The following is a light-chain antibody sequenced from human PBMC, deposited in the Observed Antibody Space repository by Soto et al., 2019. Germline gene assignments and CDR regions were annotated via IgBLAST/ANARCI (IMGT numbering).Light chain of an antibody. CDR3: QQYNSYST. J-gene: IGKJ1*01. CDR2: DAS. Sequence: DIQMTQSPSTLSASIGDTVTLTCRASQSLTGRLAWYQQKPGRPPKLLIYDASSLESGVPSRFSGRGSGTDFTLTISSLQPDDFATYYCQQYNSYSTFGQGTKVEIK. V-gene: IGKV1-5*01. CDR1: QSLTGR.